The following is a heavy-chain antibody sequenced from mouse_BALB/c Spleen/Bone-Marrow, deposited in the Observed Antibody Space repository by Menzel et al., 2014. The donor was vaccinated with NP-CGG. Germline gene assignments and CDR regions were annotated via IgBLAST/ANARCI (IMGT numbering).Heavy chain of an antibody. Sequence: VQLQQSGPGLVAPSQSLSITCTVSGFSLTSYGVHWVRQPPGKVLEWLGVIWAGGSTNYNSALMSRLSISKDNSKRQVLLKMNSLQTDDTAMYYCARSGTDYAMDYWGQGTSVTVSS. CDR2: IWAGGST. D-gene: IGHD4-1*01. V-gene: IGHV2-9*02. J-gene: IGHJ4*01. CDR3: ARSGTDYAMDY. CDR1: GFSLTSYG.